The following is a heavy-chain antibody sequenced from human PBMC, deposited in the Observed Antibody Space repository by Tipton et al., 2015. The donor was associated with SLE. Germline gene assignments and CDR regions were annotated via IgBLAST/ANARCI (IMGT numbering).Heavy chain of an antibody. CDR2: IFYSGST. Sequence: TLSLTCTVSGGSIGPYYWHWIRQPPGKGLEWIGYIFYSGSTNYNPSLQSRVPISVDTSKNQFSLKVTSVTAADPAVYYCARDLGTDSPYYLDYWGQGTLVTVSS. D-gene: IGHD2-21*01. V-gene: IGHV4-59*12. CDR3: ARDLGTDSPYYLDY. CDR1: GGSIGPYY. J-gene: IGHJ4*02.